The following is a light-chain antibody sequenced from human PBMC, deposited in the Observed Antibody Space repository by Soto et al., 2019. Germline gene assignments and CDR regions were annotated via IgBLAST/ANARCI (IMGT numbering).Light chain of an antibody. V-gene: IGLV2-23*02. CDR2: EVN. CDR3: CSYAGSVSPYV. CDR1: SSDVGSYNL. J-gene: IGLJ1*01. Sequence: QSALTQPASVSGSPGQSITISCTGTSSDVGSYNLVSWYQQHPGKAPRLLISEVNKRPSGVSNRFSASKSGNTASLTISGLQTEDEADYYCCSYAGSVSPYVFGTGTKVTVL.